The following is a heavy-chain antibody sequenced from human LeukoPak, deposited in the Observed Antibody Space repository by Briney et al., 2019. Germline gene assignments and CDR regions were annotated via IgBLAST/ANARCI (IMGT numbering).Heavy chain of an antibody. CDR1: GGSISSYY. V-gene: IGHV4-59*08. D-gene: IGHD6-13*01. CDR2: IHYSGST. Sequence: PSETLSLTCSVSGGSISSYYWSWFWQPPGKGLEWIGYIHYSGSTYYNPSLNSRVTMSVDRSENQLSLKLSSVTATDTAVYYCARRQTSSWYFDYWGQGTLVTVSS. J-gene: IGHJ4*02. CDR3: ARRQTSSWYFDY.